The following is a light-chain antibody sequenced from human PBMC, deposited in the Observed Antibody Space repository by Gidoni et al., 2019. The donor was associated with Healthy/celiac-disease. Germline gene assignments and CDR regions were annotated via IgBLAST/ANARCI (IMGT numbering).Light chain of an antibody. CDR3: QQSYSTPLT. V-gene: IGKV1-39*01. J-gene: IGKJ4*01. CDR1: QSISSY. CDR2: AAS. Sequence: DIQMTQSPSSLSASVGDRVTITCRASQSISSYLNWYQQKPGKAPKLLIYAASSLQSVVPSSFSGSVSGTDFTLTICSLQPEYFATYYCQQSYSTPLTFGGGTKVEIK.